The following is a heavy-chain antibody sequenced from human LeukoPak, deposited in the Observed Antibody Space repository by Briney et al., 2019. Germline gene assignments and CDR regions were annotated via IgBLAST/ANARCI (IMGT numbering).Heavy chain of an antibody. D-gene: IGHD4-17*01. Sequence: ASVKVSCKASGYTFTSYYMHWVRQAPRQGLEWMGIINPSGGSTSYAQKFQGRVTMTRDTSTSTVYMELSSLRSEDTAVYYCARVYGDPNSAYYYGMDVWGQGTTVTVSS. CDR3: ARVYGDPNSAYYYGMDV. J-gene: IGHJ6*02. CDR1: GYTFTSYY. V-gene: IGHV1-46*01. CDR2: INPSGGST.